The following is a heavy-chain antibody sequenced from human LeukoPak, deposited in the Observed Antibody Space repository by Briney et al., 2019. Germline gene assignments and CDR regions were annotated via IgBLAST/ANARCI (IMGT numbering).Heavy chain of an antibody. D-gene: IGHD1-1*01. V-gene: IGHV3-30*04. J-gene: IGHJ6*02. Sequence: PGRSLRLSCAASGFTFSSYAMHWVRQAPGKGLEWVAVISYDGSNKYYADSVKGRFTISRDNSKNTLYLQMNSLRAEDTAMYYCARDGPLGDTRNAYYYYYGMDVWGQGTTVTVSS. CDR2: ISYDGSNK. CDR1: GFTFSSYA. CDR3: ARDGPLGDTRNAYYYYYGMDV.